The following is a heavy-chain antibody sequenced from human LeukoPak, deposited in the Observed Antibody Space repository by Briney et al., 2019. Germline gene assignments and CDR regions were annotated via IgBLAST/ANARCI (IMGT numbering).Heavy chain of an antibody. J-gene: IGHJ6*04. CDR3: AELGITMIGGV. Sequence: GGSLRLSCAASGFTFSIYSMNWVRQAPGKGLEWVSYISSSSSTIHYADSVKGRFTISRDNAKNSLYLQMNSLRAEDTAVYYCAELGITMIGGVWGKGTTVTISS. V-gene: IGHV3-48*01. CDR1: GFTFSIYS. D-gene: IGHD3-10*02. CDR2: ISSSSSTI.